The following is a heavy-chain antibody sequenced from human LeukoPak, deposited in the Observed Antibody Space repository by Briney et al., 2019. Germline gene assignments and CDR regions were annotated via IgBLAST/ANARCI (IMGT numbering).Heavy chain of an antibody. CDR1: GFTFSSYA. Sequence: PGGSLRLSCAASGFTFSSYAMHWVRQAPGKGLEYVSAISSNGGSTYYANSVKGRFTISRDNSKNTLYLQMGSLRAEDMAVYYCARGNYYDSSGYFARPQITNYYMDVWGKGTTVTVSS. D-gene: IGHD3-22*01. CDR3: ARGNYYDSSGYFARPQITNYYMDV. V-gene: IGHV3-64*01. CDR2: ISSNGGST. J-gene: IGHJ6*03.